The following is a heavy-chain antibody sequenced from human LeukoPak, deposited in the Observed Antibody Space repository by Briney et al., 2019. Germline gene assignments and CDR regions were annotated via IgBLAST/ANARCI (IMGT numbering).Heavy chain of an antibody. D-gene: IGHD2-15*01. CDR1: GYTFTSYD. CDR2: MNPNSGNT. Sequence: ASVKVSCKASGYTFTSYDINWVRQATGQGLEWMGWMNPNSGNTGYAQRFQGRVTMTRNTSISTAYMELSSLRSEDTAVYYCARGFPLGYCSGGSCYVFDYYYMDVWGKGTTVTVSS. V-gene: IGHV1-8*01. J-gene: IGHJ6*03. CDR3: ARGFPLGYCSGGSCYVFDYYYMDV.